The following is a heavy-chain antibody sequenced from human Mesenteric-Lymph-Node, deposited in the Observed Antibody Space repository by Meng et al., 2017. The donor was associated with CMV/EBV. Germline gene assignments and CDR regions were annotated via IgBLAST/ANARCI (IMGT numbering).Heavy chain of an antibody. V-gene: IGHV4-34*01. CDR3: ARHQRWLKSEGGFNY. CDR2: TNHSGST. J-gene: IGHJ4*02. D-gene: IGHD4-23*01. CDR1: GGSFSGYY. Sequence: QGQRQQWGAGLLSPSGALSLTWAVDGGSFSGYYWSWIRQPPGKGLEWIGETNHSGSTNYNPSLKSRVTISVDTSKNQFSLKLSSVTAADTAVYYCARHQRWLKSEGGFNYWGQGTLVTVSS.